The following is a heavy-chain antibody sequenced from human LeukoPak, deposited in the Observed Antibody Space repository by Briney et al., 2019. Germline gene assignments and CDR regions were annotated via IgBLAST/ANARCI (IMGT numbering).Heavy chain of an antibody. J-gene: IGHJ4*02. CDR3: ARGDRTGYSSGWYGVHFDY. D-gene: IGHD6-19*01. Sequence: GASVKVSCKASGYTFPNYYIHWVRQAPGQGLDWMGIINPSGGSTSYAQNFQGRVTMTRDTSTSTVYMELSSLRSEDTAVYYCARGDRTGYSSGWYGVHFDYWGQGTLVTVSS. V-gene: IGHV1-46*01. CDR2: INPSGGST. CDR1: GYTFPNYY.